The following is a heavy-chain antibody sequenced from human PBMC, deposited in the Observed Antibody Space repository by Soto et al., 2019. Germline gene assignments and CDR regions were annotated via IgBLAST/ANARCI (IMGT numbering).Heavy chain of an antibody. D-gene: IGHD1-26*01. CDR1: GGSITSYY. Sequence: QVQLQESGPGLVKPSETLSLTCAVSGGSITSYYWSWIRQPPGKGLEWIGFIYYSGSTSYNPSLESRVTMSVDTSKNQFSLKLTSVTAADTAMYYCAAGGVRMDVWGQGTTVTVSS. J-gene: IGHJ6*02. V-gene: IGHV4-59*01. CDR3: AAGGVRMDV. CDR2: IYYSGST.